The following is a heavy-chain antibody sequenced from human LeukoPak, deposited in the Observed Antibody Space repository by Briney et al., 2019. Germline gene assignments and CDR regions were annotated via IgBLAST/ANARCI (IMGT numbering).Heavy chain of an antibody. Sequence: TGASLQISCKGSGCSFTSYWIGWGRQMPGKGLEGMGIIYPGDSDTRYSPSFQGQVTISADKSISTAYLQWSSLKASDTAMYYCAVSNTTRSYYDFWSGYYSYNWFDPWGQGTLVTVSS. D-gene: IGHD3-3*01. CDR2: IYPGDSDT. V-gene: IGHV5-51*01. CDR3: AVSNTTRSYYDFWSGYYSYNWFDP. J-gene: IGHJ5*02. CDR1: GCSFTSYW.